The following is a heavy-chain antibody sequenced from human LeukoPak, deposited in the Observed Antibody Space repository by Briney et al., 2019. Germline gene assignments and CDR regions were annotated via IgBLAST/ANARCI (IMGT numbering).Heavy chain of an antibody. Sequence: SETLSLTCTVSGGSISSSSYYWGWIRQPPGKGLEWIGSIYYSGSTYYNPSLKSRVTISVDTSKNQFSLKLSSVTAADTAVYYCARHPDTVTTDFGMDVWGKGTTVTISS. CDR1: GGSISSSSYY. CDR2: IYYSGST. J-gene: IGHJ6*04. D-gene: IGHD4-17*01. CDR3: ARHPDTVTTDFGMDV. V-gene: IGHV4-39*01.